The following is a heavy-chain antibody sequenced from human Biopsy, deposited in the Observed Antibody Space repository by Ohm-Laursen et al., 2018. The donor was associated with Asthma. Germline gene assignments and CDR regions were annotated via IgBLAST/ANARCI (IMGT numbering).Heavy chain of an antibody. CDR3: ARGYSGTDRIVYYYSGMEV. CDR1: GGMFGNYA. CDR2: LIPVLGTA. D-gene: IGHD5-12*01. J-gene: IGHJ6*02. V-gene: IGHV1-69*01. Sequence: SSVKVSCKASGGMFGNYAISWVRQAPGLGLEWMGGLIPVLGTADYASMFEGRVTITADESTSTAYLELTSLRFEDTAVYYCARGYSGTDRIVYYYSGMEVWGQGTTVTVSS.